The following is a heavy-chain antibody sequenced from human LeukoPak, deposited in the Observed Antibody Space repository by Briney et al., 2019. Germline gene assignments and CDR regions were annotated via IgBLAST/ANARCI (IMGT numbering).Heavy chain of an antibody. V-gene: IGHV3-21*01. CDR3: ARGASHYYDSTSYQDY. CDR1: GFTFQTYT. D-gene: IGHD3-22*01. Sequence: PGGSLRLSCAASGFTFQTYTMHWVRQAPGKGQEWVSSISSSGGYIYYTDSVKGRFTISRDNAKNSLYLQMNSLTAEDTALYYCARGASHYYDSTSYQDYWGQGTLVTVSS. CDR2: ISSSGGYI. J-gene: IGHJ4*02.